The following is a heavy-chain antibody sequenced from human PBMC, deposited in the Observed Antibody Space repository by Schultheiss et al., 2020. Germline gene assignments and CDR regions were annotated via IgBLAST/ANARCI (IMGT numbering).Heavy chain of an antibody. Sequence: GESLKISCSASGFTFSSYAMHWVRQAPGKGLEWVAVISYDGSNKYYADSVKGRFTISRENAKNSLYLQMNSLRAEDTAVYYCARAQEQWLGHDAFDIWGQGTMVTVSS. CDR1: GFTFSSYA. D-gene: IGHD6-19*01. J-gene: IGHJ3*02. CDR3: ARAQEQWLGHDAFDI. V-gene: IGHV3-30*14. CDR2: ISYDGSNK.